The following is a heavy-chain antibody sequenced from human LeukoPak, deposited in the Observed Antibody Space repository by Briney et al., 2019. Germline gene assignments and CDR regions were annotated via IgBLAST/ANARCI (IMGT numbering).Heavy chain of an antibody. D-gene: IGHD3-22*01. CDR3: AREDYYDSSGYYAY. CDR1: GGTFSSYA. Sequence: ASVKVSCKVSGGTFSSYAISWVRQAPGQGLEWMGGTIPIFGTANYAQKFQGRVTITADESTSTAYMELSSPRSEDTAVYYCAREDYYDSSGYYAYWGQGTLVTVSS. V-gene: IGHV1-69*13. CDR2: TIPIFGTA. J-gene: IGHJ4*02.